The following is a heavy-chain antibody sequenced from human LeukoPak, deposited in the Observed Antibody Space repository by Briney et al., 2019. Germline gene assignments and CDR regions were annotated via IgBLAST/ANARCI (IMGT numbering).Heavy chain of an antibody. CDR2: IYYSGST. D-gene: IGHD3-22*01. J-gene: IGHJ4*02. CDR3: ASHDTYYYDSSSPFFDY. Sequence: PSETLSLTCTVSGGSISSSSYYWGWIRQPPGKGLEWIGSIYYSGSTYCNPSLKSRVTISVDTSKNQFSLKLSSVTAADTAVYYCASHDTYYYDSSSPFFDYWGQGTLVTVSS. CDR1: GGSISSSSYY. V-gene: IGHV4-39*01.